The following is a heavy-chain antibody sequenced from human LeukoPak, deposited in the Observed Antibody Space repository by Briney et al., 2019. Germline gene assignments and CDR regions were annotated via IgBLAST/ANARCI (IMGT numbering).Heavy chain of an antibody. D-gene: IGHD1-26*01. V-gene: IGHV1-2*02. CDR1: GYTFTGYY. CDR3: ARVSVGHMDV. J-gene: IGHJ6*03. CDR2: INPNSGGT. Sequence: ASVKVSCKASGYTFTGYYMHWVRQAPGQGLEWMGWINPNSGGTNYAQKFQGRVTMTRDTSISTAYMELSSLRSEDTAVYYCARVSVGHMDVWGKGTTVTVSS.